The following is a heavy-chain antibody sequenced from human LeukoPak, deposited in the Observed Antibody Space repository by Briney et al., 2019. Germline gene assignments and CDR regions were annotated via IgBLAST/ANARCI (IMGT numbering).Heavy chain of an antibody. Sequence: SGTLSLTATVSVGSTSINYWGGFRRPPGKGLGWIGYIYYSGSTNYNPSLRSRVTISVDTSKNHFSLKLNSVTAADTAVYYCARTSGYDFLDYWGQGTLVTVSS. CDR1: VGSTSINY. V-gene: IGHV4-59*01. D-gene: IGHD5-12*01. J-gene: IGHJ4*02. CDR2: IYYSGST. CDR3: ARTSGYDFLDY.